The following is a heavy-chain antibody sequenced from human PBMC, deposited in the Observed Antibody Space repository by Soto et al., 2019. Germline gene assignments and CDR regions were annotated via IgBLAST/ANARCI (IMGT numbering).Heavy chain of an antibody. CDR1: RYTFTSYA. J-gene: IGHJ5*02. CDR3: ARDRVGSVVVLAITGNRDHWFDP. CDR2: INAGNGNT. V-gene: IGHV1-3*01. Sequence: GASVKVSCKASRYTFTSYAMHWVRQAPGQRLEWMGWINAGNGNTKYSQKFQGRVTITRDTSASTAYMELSSLRSEDTAVYYCARDRVGSVVVLAITGNRDHWFDPWCKGTLVTVSS. D-gene: IGHD2-15*01.